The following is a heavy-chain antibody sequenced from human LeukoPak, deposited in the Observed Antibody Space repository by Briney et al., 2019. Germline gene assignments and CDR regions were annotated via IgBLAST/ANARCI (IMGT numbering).Heavy chain of an antibody. J-gene: IGHJ3*02. CDR3: ARRDYYDSSGYYLVAFDI. Sequence: GESLKISCKGSGYSFTSYWIGWVRQMPGKGLEWMGIIYPGDSDTRYSPSFQGQVTISADKSISTAYLQWSSLKASDTAMYYCARRDYYDSSGYYLVAFDIWGQGTMVTVSS. CDR2: IYPGDSDT. D-gene: IGHD3-22*01. V-gene: IGHV5-51*01. CDR1: GYSFTSYW.